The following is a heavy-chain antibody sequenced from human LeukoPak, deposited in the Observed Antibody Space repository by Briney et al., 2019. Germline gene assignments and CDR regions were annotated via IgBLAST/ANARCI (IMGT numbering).Heavy chain of an antibody. CDR2: ISAYNGNT. D-gene: IGHD2-2*01. Sequence: ASVKVSCKASGYTFTSYGISWVRQAPGQGLEWMGWISAYNGNTNYAQKLQGRVTMTTDTSTSTAYMELRSLRSDDTAVYYCARTPYCSSTSCPFDPWGQGTLVTVSS. CDR3: ARTPYCSSTSCPFDP. V-gene: IGHV1-18*01. CDR1: GYTFTSYG. J-gene: IGHJ5*02.